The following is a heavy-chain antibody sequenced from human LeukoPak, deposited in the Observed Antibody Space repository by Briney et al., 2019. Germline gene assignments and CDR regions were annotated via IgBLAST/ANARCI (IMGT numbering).Heavy chain of an antibody. CDR2: IKQDGSEK. CDR1: GFTFSSYW. Sequence: GGSLRLSCAASGFTFSSYWMSWVRQAPGKGLEWVANIKQDGSEKYYVDSVKGRFTISRDNAKNSLYLQMNSLRAEDTAVYYCAREGIWWLRPNYFDYWGQGTLVTVSS. J-gene: IGHJ4*02. D-gene: IGHD5-12*01. CDR3: AREGIWWLRPNYFDY. V-gene: IGHV3-7*01.